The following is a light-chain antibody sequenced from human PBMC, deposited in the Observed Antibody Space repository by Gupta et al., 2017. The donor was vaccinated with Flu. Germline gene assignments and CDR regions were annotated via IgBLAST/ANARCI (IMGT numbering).Light chain of an antibody. CDR2: EVS. CDR3: MQSVQLPVV. Sequence: DTPGHPASSSGKTSYGRRHNKGKTYLSWFMQRPGQPPQLLILEVSKRISGVPNRFSGRGSGTEFTLNISRVEADDFGIYHCMQSVQLPVVFGQGTNLEIK. CDR1: YGRRHNKGKTY. J-gene: IGKJ2*01. V-gene: IGKV2D-29*01.